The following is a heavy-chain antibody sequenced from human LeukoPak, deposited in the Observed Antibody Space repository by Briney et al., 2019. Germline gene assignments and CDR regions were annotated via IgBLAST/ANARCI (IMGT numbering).Heavy chain of an antibody. CDR3: ARIINTGIYGRGWFDR. V-gene: IGHV4-59*11. CDR2: IYYSGST. Sequence: PSETLSLTCTVSDGSISSHYWSWIRQPPGKGLEWIGYIYYSGSTNYNPSLKSRVTISIDTSKNQFSLQLNSVTAADTAVYSCARIINTGIYGRGWFDRWGQGTLVTVSS. D-gene: IGHD1-26*01. J-gene: IGHJ5*02. CDR1: DGSISSHY.